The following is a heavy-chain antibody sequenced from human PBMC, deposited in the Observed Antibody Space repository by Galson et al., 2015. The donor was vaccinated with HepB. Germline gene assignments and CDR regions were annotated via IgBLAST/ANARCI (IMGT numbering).Heavy chain of an antibody. CDR3: ARGPPARYSGSYSEYFQH. CDR2: IYYSGST. D-gene: IGHD1-26*01. J-gene: IGHJ1*01. Sequence: LSLTCTVSGGSISSYYWSWIRQPPGKGLEWIGYIYYSGSTNYNPSLKSRVTISVDTSKNQFSLKLSSVTAADTAVYYCARGPPARYSGSYSEYFQHWGQGTLVTVSS. V-gene: IGHV4-59*01. CDR1: GGSISSYY.